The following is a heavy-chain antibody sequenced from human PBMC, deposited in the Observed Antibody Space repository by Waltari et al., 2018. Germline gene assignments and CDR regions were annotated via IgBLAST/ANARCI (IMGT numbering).Heavy chain of an antibody. CDR1: GFPLSPYT. CDR2: ITASGLM. V-gene: IGHV3-23*01. J-gene: IGHJ6*02. Sequence: ERQLLESGGALVQPGGSLRVSCGAPGFPLSPYTMNWVRQAPGQGLEWVAVITASGLMDYGDSVKGRFIISRDNSKNTLYLEMYRLRVEDTARYYCAKDEGARLAPTFGMDAWGQGTTVIVS. D-gene: IGHD6-6*01. CDR3: AKDEGARLAPTFGMDA.